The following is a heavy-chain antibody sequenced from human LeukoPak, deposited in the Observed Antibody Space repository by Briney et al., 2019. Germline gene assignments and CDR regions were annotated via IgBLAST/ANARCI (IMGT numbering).Heavy chain of an antibody. J-gene: IGHJ4*02. CDR3: ASLDYGGKGYHFDY. V-gene: IGHV4-59*01. CDR1: GGSISSYY. CDR2: IYYSGST. Sequence: PSETLSLTCTVSGGSISSYYWSWIRQPPGKGLEWIGYIYYSGSTNYNPSLKSRVTISVDTSKNQFSLKLSSVTAADTAVYYCASLDYGGKGYHFDYWGQGTLVTVSS. D-gene: IGHD4-23*01.